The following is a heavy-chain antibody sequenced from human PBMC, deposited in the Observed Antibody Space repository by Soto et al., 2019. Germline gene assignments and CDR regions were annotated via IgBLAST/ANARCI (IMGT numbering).Heavy chain of an antibody. Sequence: QVQLVQSGAEVKKPGSSVKVSCKASGGTFSSYAISWVRQAPGQGLEWMGGIIPIFGTANYAQKFQGRVTIAAEESTNTAYMGLSSLRSEYTAVYYCARGDGHTHGEDYWGQGTLVPVSS. V-gene: IGHV1-69*01. CDR1: GGTFSSYA. CDR3: ARGDGHTHGEDY. J-gene: IGHJ4*02. CDR2: IIPIFGTA. D-gene: IGHD3-10*01.